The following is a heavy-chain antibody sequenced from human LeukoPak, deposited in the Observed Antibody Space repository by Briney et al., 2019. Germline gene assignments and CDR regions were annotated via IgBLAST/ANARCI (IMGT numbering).Heavy chain of an antibody. CDR3: ARDGEVWYSGSYYGYYFDY. CDR2: XXXXXXXX. D-gene: IGHD1-26*01. J-gene: IGHJ4*02. CDR1: GXTFSXXX. Sequence: GGSLRLSCXASGXTFSXXXXXXXXQGXGXXLXXXXXXXXXXXXXYXXDSVKGXXXXXXXXSKXTLYLQMNSLRAEDTAVYYCARDGEVWYSGSYYGYYFDYWGQGTLVTVSS. V-gene: IGHV3-33*01.